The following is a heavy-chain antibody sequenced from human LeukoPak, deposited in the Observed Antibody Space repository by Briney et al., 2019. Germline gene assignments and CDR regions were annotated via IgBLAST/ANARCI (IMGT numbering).Heavy chain of an antibody. CDR3: TTLLYYYDSSGFDY. CDR1: AFTFSNAW. Sequence: PGGSLRLSCAASAFTFSNAWMTWVPQTPGKGLEWVGRIKSKTEGGTTDYAAPVKGRFTISRHDSKNPLYLQMNSLKTEDTAVYYCTTLLYYYDSSGFDYWGQGILVTVSS. V-gene: IGHV3-15*01. D-gene: IGHD3-22*01. J-gene: IGHJ4*02. CDR2: IKSKTEGGTT.